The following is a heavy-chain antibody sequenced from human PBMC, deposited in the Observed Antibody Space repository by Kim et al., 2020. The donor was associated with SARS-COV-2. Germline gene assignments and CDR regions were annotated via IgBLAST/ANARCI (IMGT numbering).Heavy chain of an antibody. V-gene: IGHV3-49*02. J-gene: IGHJ4*02. Sequence: YAASVKGRFTISRDDSKSSAYLQMNSLKTEDTAVYYCTRVDLGQWLLDYWGQGTLVTVSS. D-gene: IGHD6-19*01. CDR3: TRVDLGQWLLDY.